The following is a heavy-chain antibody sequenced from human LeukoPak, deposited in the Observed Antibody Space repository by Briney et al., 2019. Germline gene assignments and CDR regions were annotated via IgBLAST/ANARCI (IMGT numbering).Heavy chain of an antibody. CDR3: ARDLYGGTSATFDY. Sequence: ASVKVSCKAPGYTFTGYYMHWVRQAPGQGLEWMGWINPNSGGTNYAQKFQGRVTMTRDTSISTAYMELSRLRSDNTAVYYCARDLYGGTSATFDYWGQGTLVTVSS. J-gene: IGHJ4*02. CDR2: INPNSGGT. D-gene: IGHD4-23*01. CDR1: GYTFTGYY. V-gene: IGHV1-2*02.